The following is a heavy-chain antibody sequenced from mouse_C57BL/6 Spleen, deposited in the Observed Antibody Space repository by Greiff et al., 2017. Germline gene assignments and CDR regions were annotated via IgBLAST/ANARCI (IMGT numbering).Heavy chain of an antibody. CDR3: ARNDYSYAMDY. CDR2: LLPGRGST. Sequence: QVQLQQSGAELMKPGASVKLSCKATGYTFPGYWIEWVKQRPGHGLEWIGELLPGRGSTTSNEKFKGKATFTADTSTNTAYMQLSILTTEDSAIYYGARNDYSYAMDYWGQGTSVTVSS. V-gene: IGHV1-9*01. J-gene: IGHJ4*01. D-gene: IGHD2-13*01. CDR1: GYTFPGYW.